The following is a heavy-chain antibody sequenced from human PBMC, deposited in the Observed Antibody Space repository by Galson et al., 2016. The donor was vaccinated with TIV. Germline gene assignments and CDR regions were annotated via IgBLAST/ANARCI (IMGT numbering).Heavy chain of an antibody. CDR2: IIPISAIA. J-gene: IGHJ4*02. CDR1: GYPFNTYA. CDR3: ARLTPCGGDCYYFDY. V-gene: IGHV1-69*13. D-gene: IGHD2-21*02. Sequence: SVKVSCKASGYPFNTYAMHWVRQAPGQGLEWMGGIIPISAIADNAQKFQGRISITADESTSTAYMELSSLRSEDTAVYYCARLTPCGGDCYYFDYWGQGTLVTVSS.